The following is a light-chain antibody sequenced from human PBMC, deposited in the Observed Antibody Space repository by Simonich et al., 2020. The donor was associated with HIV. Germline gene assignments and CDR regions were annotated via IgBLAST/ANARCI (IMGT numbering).Light chain of an antibody. CDR3: QQYNDLPT. CDR1: QSVLYSSNNKNY. V-gene: IGKV4-1*01. Sequence: DIVMTQSPDSLVVSLGERATINCKSSQSVLYSSNNKNYLAWYQQKPGQPPKLLIYWASTREFGVPDRFSGSGSGTDFTLTISSLQAEDVAVYYCQQYNDLPTFGQGTKVEI. J-gene: IGKJ1*01. CDR2: WAS.